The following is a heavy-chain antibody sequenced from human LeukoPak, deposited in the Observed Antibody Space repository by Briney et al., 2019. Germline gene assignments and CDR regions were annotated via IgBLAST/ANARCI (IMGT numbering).Heavy chain of an antibody. V-gene: IGHV1-18*01. Sequence: ASVKVFCKASGYTFTSYGISWVRQAPGQGLEWMGWISAYNGNTNYAQKLQGRVTMTTDTSTSTAYMELRSLRSDDTAVYYCARDVKLSGVVTTFDYWGQGTLVTVSS. CDR3: ARDVKLSGVVTTFDY. J-gene: IGHJ4*02. CDR2: ISAYNGNT. D-gene: IGHD3-3*01. CDR1: GYTFTSYG.